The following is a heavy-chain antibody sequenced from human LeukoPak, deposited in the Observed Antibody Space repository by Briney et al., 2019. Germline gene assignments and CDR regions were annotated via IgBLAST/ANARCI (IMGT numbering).Heavy chain of an antibody. D-gene: IGHD3-3*01. CDR2: ITDSGGAT. CDR1: GFTFSSYA. V-gene: IGHV3-23*01. CDR3: AKGAIFGVIIPFDP. Sequence: PGGSLRLSCAASGFTFSSYAMSWVRQAPGKGLEWVSSITDSGGATYYADSVKGRFSISRDNSKNTVYLQMNSPRAEDTAVYYCAKGAIFGVIIPFDPWGQGTLVTVSP. J-gene: IGHJ5*02.